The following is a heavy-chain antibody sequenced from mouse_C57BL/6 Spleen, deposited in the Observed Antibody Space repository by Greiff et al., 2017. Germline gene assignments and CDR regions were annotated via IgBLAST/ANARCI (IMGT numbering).Heavy chain of an antibody. CDR3: ARSRAAKVSWFAY. CDR1: GYTFTSYW. Sequence: QVQLKQPGAELVRPGTSVKLSCKASGYTFTSYWMHWVKQRPGQGLEWIGVIDPSDSYTHYNQKFKGKATLTVDTSSSTAYMQLSSLTSEDSEVYYCARSRAAKVSWFAYWGQGTLVTVSA. CDR2: IDPSDSYT. V-gene: IGHV1-59*01. D-gene: IGHD6-1*01. J-gene: IGHJ3*01.